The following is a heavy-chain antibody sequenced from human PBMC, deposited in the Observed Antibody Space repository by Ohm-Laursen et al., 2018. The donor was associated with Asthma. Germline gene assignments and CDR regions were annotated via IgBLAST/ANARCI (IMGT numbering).Heavy chain of an antibody. D-gene: IGHD2/OR15-2a*01. CDR1: GYTFTTYA. Sequence: VASVKVSCKASGYTFTTYAVHWVRQAPGQRLEWMGWVNVGNLNAKYSQKFQGRVAFTRDSSANTAYMELRGLRSEDTAVYYCARDLLPTSHSPTGVDYWGQGTLVSVSS. V-gene: IGHV1-3*01. CDR2: VNVGNLNA. CDR3: ARDLLPTSHSPTGVDY. J-gene: IGHJ4*02.